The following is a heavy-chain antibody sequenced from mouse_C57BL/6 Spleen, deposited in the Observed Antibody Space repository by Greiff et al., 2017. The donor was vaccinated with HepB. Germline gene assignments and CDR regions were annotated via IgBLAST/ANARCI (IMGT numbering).Heavy chain of an antibody. V-gene: IGHV1-55*01. CDR2: IYPGSGST. CDR3: ARRYYGSSGAY. D-gene: IGHD1-1*01. CDR1: GYTFTSYW. J-gene: IGHJ3*01. Sequence: QVQLQQSGAELVKPGASVKMSCKASGYTFTSYWITWVKQRPGQGLEWIGDIYPGSGSTNYNEKFKSKATLTVDTSSSTAYMQLSSLTSEDSAVYYCARRYYGSSGAYWGQGTLVTVSA.